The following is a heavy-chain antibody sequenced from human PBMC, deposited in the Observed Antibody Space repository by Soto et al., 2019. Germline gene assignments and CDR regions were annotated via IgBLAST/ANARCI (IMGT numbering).Heavy chain of an antibody. CDR3: AGGFSSVVFDV. J-gene: IGHJ3*01. Sequence: SETLSLTCTVSGGSINNHYWSWIRQPPGKGLEWIGYIYYTGSTNYNPSLESRVTMSVDTSKNQFSLNLFSLTAADTAVYYCAGGFSSVVFDVWGQGTMVTVSS. D-gene: IGHD6-19*01. V-gene: IGHV4-59*11. CDR1: GGSINNHY. CDR2: IYYTGST.